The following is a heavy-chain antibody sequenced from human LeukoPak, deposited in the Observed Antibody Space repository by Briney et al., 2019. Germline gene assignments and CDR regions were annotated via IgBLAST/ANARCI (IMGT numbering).Heavy chain of an antibody. CDR3: ARGPTSSVDDGMDDTFDI. CDR1: GGSISKYY. Sequence: KPSETLSLTCTVSGGSISKYYWSWIRQPAGKGLEWIGRIYTSGGANYNPSLKSRVTIPVDTSKKHFSLKLSSVTAADTAVYHCARGPTSSVDDGMDDTFDIWGQGTMVTVSS. V-gene: IGHV4-4*07. D-gene: IGHD3-22*01. J-gene: IGHJ3*02. CDR2: IYTSGGA.